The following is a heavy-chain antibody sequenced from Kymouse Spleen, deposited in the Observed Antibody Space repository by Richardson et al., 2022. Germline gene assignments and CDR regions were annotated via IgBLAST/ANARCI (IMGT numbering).Heavy chain of an antibody. CDR2: IYYSGST. CDR3: ARAVAGTLYYYYYGMDV. Sequence: QVQLQESGPGLVKPSETLSLTCTVSGGSVSSGSYYWSWIRQPPGKGLEWIGYIYYSGSTNYNPSLKSRVTISVDTSKNQFSLKLSSVTAADTAVYYCARAVAGTLYYYYYGMDVWGQGTTVTVSS. J-gene: IGHJ6*02. CDR1: GGSVSSGSYY. V-gene: IGHV4-61*01. D-gene: IGHD6-19*01.